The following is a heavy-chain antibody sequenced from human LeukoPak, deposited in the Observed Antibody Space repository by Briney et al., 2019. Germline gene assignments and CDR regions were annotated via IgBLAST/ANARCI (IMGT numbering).Heavy chain of an antibody. CDR1: GYSFTSYW. J-gene: IGHJ6*02. Sequence: GESLKISCKGSGYSFTSYWISWVRQMPGKGLEWMGRIDPSDSYTNYSPSFQGHVTISVDKSISTAYLQWNSLKASDSAMYYCARRGYYYYGMDVWGQGTTVTVSS. CDR2: IDPSDSYT. V-gene: IGHV5-10-1*01. D-gene: IGHD3-10*01. CDR3: ARRGYYYYGMDV.